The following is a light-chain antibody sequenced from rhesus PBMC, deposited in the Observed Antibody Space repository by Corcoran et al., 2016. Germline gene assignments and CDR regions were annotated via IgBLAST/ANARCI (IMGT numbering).Light chain of an antibody. CDR1: QGISNN. J-gene: IGKJ3*01. CDR3: QHGYVTPVT. CDR2: YAS. Sequence: DIQMTQSPSSLSASVGDTVTITCRASQGISNNLAWYQQKPGKVPKLLIYYASTLQSGVPSRFSGSGFGTDFTLTISSLQPADFATYYCQHGYVTPVTFGPGTKLDIK. V-gene: IGKV1S15*01.